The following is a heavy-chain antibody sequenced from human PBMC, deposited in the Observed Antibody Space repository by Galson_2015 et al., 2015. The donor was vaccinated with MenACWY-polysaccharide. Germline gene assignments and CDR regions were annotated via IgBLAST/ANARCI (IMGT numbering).Heavy chain of an antibody. CDR2: IRNDGSIK. Sequence: SLRLSCAASGFTFSNYGFHWVRQAPGKGLEWVTFIRNDGSIKYYADSVKGRFTISRDDSQSTLHLQMNSLRAGDTAVYYCAKDHYGMDVWGQGTTVTVSS. V-gene: IGHV3-30*02. J-gene: IGHJ6*02. CDR3: AKDHYGMDV. CDR1: GFTFSNYG.